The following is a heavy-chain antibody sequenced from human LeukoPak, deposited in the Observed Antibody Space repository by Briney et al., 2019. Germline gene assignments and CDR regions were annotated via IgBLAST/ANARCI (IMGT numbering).Heavy chain of an antibody. CDR1: GYTFTNYG. J-gene: IGHJ4*02. CDR3: ARDCRSCSDNMYYFDY. V-gene: IGHV1-18*01. CDR2: ISAYDGNA. Sequence: ASVKVSCKASGYTFTNYGISWVRQAPGQGLEWMAWISAYDGNANYAQKLQGRVTMTTDTSPSTAYMELRSLRSDDTAMHYCARDCRSCSDNMYYFDYWGQGTLVTVSS. D-gene: IGHD2-15*01.